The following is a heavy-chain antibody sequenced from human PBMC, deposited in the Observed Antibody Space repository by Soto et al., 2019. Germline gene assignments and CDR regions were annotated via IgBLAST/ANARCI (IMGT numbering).Heavy chain of an antibody. V-gene: IGHV1-2*02. D-gene: IGHD6-13*01. J-gene: IGHJ5*02. CDR3: ARESRSSWYWFDP. Sequence: ASVKVSCKASGYTLTGYYMHWVRQAPGQGLEWMGWINPNSGGTNYAQKFQGRVTMTRDTSISTAYMELSRLRSDDTAVYYCARESRSSWYWFDPWGQGTLVTVSS. CDR1: GYTLTGYY. CDR2: INPNSGGT.